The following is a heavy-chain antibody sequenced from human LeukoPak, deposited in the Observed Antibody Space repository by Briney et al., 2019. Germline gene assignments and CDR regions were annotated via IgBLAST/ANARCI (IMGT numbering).Heavy chain of an antibody. CDR1: GYTFTGYY. V-gene: IGHV1-2*02. CDR3: ARRGRYCSSTSCYHNWFDP. CDR2: INPNSGGT. Sequence: GASVKVSCKASGYTFTGYYMHWVRQAPGQGLEWMGWINPNSGGTNYAQKFQGRVTMTRDTSISTAYMELSRLRSDDTAVYYCARRGRYCSSTSCYHNWFDPWGQGTLVTVSS. D-gene: IGHD2-2*01. J-gene: IGHJ5*02.